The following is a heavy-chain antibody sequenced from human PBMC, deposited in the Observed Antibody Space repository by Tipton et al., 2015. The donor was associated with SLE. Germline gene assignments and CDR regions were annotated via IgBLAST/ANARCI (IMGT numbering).Heavy chain of an antibody. Sequence: TLSLTCTVSGYSISSGYYWGWIRQPPGKGLEWIGSIYYSGSTYYNPSLKSRVTISVDTSKNQFSLKLSSVTAADTAVYYCARHDSESPFDYWGQGTLVTVSS. J-gene: IGHJ4*02. V-gene: IGHV4-38-2*02. CDR3: ARHDSESPFDY. CDR2: IYYSGST. D-gene: IGHD1-14*01. CDR1: GYSISSGYY.